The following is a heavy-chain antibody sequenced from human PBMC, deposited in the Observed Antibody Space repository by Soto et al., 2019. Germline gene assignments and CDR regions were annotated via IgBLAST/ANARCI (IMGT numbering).Heavy chain of an antibody. CDR1: GFTFSSYS. CDR3: ARGLYCSGGSCSWFDP. J-gene: IGHJ5*02. Sequence: GGSLRLSCAASGFTFSSYSMNWVRQAPGKGLEWVSSISSSSSYIYYADSVKGRFTISRDNAKNSLYLQMNSLRAEDTAVYYCARGLYCSGGSCSWFDPWGQGTLVTVSS. CDR2: ISSSSSYI. V-gene: IGHV3-21*01. D-gene: IGHD2-15*01.